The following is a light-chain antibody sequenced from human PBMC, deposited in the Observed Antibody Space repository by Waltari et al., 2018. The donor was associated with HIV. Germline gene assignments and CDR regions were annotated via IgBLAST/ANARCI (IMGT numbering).Light chain of an antibody. Sequence: ILVTQSPHFLSVTSGEPASISCESSQSLTHDNGFNYLDWYVQRTGRSPQLLIHLASSRASDVPDRFSGSVSGTNFTLTISSLESSDVGLYYCMQTLQTPWTFGQGTRV. CDR2: LAS. CDR3: MQTLQTPWT. V-gene: IGKV2-28*01. CDR1: QSLTHDNGFNY. J-gene: IGKJ1*01.